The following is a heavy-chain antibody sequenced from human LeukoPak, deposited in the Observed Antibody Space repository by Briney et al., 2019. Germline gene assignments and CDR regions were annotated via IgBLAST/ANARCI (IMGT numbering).Heavy chain of an antibody. CDR3: ARRLVNDADSQVSDD. CDR2: INDSGNT. V-gene: IGHV4-34*01. J-gene: IGHJ4*02. D-gene: IGHD6-19*01. CDR1: SWSFNGYY. Sequence: PSETLSLTCAVYSWSFNGYYWSWIRQFPGKGLEWIGEINDSGNTNYNPSLKIRVSLSVETCKNQFSLRMGSVTAADTAVYYCARRLVNDADSQVSDDWGQGILVTVSS.